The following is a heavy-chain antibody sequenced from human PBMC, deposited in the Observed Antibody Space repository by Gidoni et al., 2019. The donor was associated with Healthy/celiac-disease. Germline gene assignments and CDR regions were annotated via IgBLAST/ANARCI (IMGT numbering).Heavy chain of an antibody. CDR2: IYYSGST. V-gene: IGHV4-30-4*01. D-gene: IGHD5-18*01. CDR1: AASITRGDYY. CDR3: ARTDEDVDTEMVFGY. J-gene: IGHJ4*02. Sequence: VQPQASGPGLVNPSQTLSPSCSFSAASITRGDYYWSWIRQPPGKGLEGMGDIYYSGSTYYNPSLKSRVTIAVDTSKNKFSLKLSSVTAADTAVYYCARTDEDVDTEMVFGYWGQGTLVTVSS.